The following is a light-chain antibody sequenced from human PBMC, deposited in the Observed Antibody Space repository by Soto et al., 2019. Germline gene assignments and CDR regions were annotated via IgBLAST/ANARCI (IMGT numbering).Light chain of an antibody. CDR2: DVN. CDR3: CSYVGSDTYV. J-gene: IGLJ1*01. CDR1: ISDVGGYNY. Sequence: QSALTQPRSVSGSPGQSVTISCTGTISDVGGYNYVSWYQQHPGKGPKLMIYDVNKRPSGVPDRFSGSKSGNTASLTISGLHVEDEADYYCCSYVGSDTYVFAAGTKLTVL. V-gene: IGLV2-11*01.